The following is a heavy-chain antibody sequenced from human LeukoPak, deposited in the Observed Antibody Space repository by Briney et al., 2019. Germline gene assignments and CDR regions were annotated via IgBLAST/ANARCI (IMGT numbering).Heavy chain of an antibody. D-gene: IGHD6-13*01. CDR3: AKESSWYSGLADY. Sequence: GGSLRLSCVVSGFSVSNNYMSWVRQAPGKGLEWVSIIYTAGSTYYADSVKGRFTISRDNSKNTLYLQMNSLRAEDTAVYYCAKESSWYSGLADYWGQGTLVTVSS. CDR1: GFSVSNNY. V-gene: IGHV3-53*01. J-gene: IGHJ4*02. CDR2: IYTAGST.